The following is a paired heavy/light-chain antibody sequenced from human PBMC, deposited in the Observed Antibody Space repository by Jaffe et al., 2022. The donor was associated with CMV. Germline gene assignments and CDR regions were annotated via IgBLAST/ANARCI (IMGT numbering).Light chain of an antibody. CDR2: LGF. J-gene: IGKJ1*01. CDR3: MQTLQTPWT. CDR1: QSLLYSNGYNF. Sequence: DIVMTQSPLSLPVTPGEPASISCRSSQSLLYSNGYNFLDWYLQKPGQSPQLLLYLGFNRASGVPDRFSGSGSGTDFTLKISRVEAEDVGVYYCMQTLQTPWTFGQGTKVEIK. V-gene: IGKV2-28*01.
Heavy chain of an antibody. CDR1: GVTFSVSA. J-gene: IGHJ6*02. CDR2: IRSKAYGGTT. CDR3: TRADQWLVRPYGMDV. Sequence: EVQLVESGGGLVKPGWSLRLSCTGSGVTFSVSAMTWFRQAPGKGLEWVGFIRSKAYGGTTEYAASVQGRFIISRDDSRSIVYLQMNSLKIEDTAMYYCTRADQWLVRPYGMDVWGQGTTVTVSS. V-gene: IGHV3-49*05. D-gene: IGHD6-19*01.